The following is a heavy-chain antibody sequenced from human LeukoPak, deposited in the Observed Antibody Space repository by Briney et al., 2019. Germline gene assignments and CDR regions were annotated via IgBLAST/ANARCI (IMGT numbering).Heavy chain of an antibody. V-gene: IGHV4-30-4*01. J-gene: IGHJ3*02. CDR3: ARKAIAAAGPHDAFDI. CDR2: IYYSGST. Sequence: SETLSLTCTVSGGSISSGDYYWSWIRQPPGKGLEWIGYIYYSGSTYYNPSLESRVTISVDTSKNQFSLKLSSVTAADTAVYYCARKAIAAAGPHDAFDIWGQGTMVTVSS. CDR1: GGSISSGDYY. D-gene: IGHD6-13*01.